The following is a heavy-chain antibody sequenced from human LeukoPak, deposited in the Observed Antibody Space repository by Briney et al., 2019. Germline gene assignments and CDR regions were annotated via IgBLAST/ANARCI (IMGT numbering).Heavy chain of an antibody. CDR1: GYTFTDYY. V-gene: IGHV1-2*02. D-gene: IGHD5-24*01. Sequence: ASVKVSCKASGYTFTDYYMHWVRQAPGQGLKWMGWINTNNGGTDSAQKFQGRVTMTRDTSISTGYMELNSLRSDDTAVYYCARAVGDHFDNNGYKNKFDPWGQGTLVSVSS. CDR2: INTNNGGT. J-gene: IGHJ5*02. CDR3: ARAVGDHFDNNGYKNKFDP.